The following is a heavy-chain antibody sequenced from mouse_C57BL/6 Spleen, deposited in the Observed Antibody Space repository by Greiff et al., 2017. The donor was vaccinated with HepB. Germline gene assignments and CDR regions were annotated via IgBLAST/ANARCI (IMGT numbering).Heavy chain of an antibody. J-gene: IGHJ2*01. CDR3: ARADGYERFFDY. D-gene: IGHD2-2*01. Sequence: DVKLQESGPGMVKPSQSLSLTCTVTGYSITSGYDWHWIRHFPGNKLEWMGYISYSGSTNYNPSLKSRISITHDTSKNHFFLKLNSVTTEDTATYYCARADGYERFFDYWGQGTTLTVSS. CDR2: ISYSGST. CDR1: GYSITSGYD. V-gene: IGHV3-1*01.